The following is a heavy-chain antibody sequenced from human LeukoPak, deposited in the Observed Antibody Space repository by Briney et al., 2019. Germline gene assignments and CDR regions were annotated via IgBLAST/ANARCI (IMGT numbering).Heavy chain of an antibody. J-gene: IGHJ4*02. CDR3: ARGDPSWGVVVISEAHY. CDR2: INSDGSST. Sequence: GGSLRLSSAASGFTFSSYWMHWVRQAPGKGLVWVSRINSDGSSTSYADSVKGRFTISRDNAKNTLHLQMNSLRVEDTAVYHCARGDPSWGVVVISEAHYWGQGTLVTVSS. CDR1: GFTFSSYW. V-gene: IGHV3-74*01. D-gene: IGHD3-22*01.